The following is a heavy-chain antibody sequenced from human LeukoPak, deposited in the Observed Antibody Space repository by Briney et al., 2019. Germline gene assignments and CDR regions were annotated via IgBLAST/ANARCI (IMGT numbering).Heavy chain of an antibody. CDR2: INAGNGNT. D-gene: IGHD3-9*01. J-gene: IGHJ4*02. V-gene: IGHV1-3*01. CDR1: GYTFTNYV. Sequence: ASVKVSCKASGYTFTNYVIHWVRQAPGQRLEWMTWINAGNGNTKYSQKFQGRVTITRDTSASTAYMELSNLRSEDTAVYYCARVTGTYLDYWGQGTLVTVSS. CDR3: ARVTGTYLDY.